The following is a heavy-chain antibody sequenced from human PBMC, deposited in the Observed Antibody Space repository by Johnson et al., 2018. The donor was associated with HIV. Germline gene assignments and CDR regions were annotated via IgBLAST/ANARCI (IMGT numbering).Heavy chain of an antibody. J-gene: IGHJ3*02. CDR3: ARELGGSSLPCGAFDI. CDR2: IKQDGSQK. V-gene: IGHV3-7*05. Sequence: VQLVESGGGLVQPGGSLRLSCAASGLTFSGYWMSWVRQAPGKGLEWVANIKQDGSQKYYVDSVKGRFTISRDNAKNSVYLQMNSLRAEDTAVYYCARELGGSSLPCGAFDIWGQGTMVTVSS. CDR1: GLTFSGYW. D-gene: IGHD6-13*01.